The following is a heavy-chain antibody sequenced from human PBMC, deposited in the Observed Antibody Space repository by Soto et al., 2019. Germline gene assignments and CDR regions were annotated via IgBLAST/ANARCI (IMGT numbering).Heavy chain of an antibody. D-gene: IGHD3-10*01. CDR1: GGSFSGYY. Sequence: SETLSLTCAVYGGSFSGYYWSWIRQPPGKGLEWIGEINHSGSTNYNPSLKSRVTISVDTSKNQFSLKLSSVTAADTAVYYCARGRITMVRAKLHYFDYWGQGTLVTVSS. CDR3: ARGRITMVRAKLHYFDY. J-gene: IGHJ4*02. V-gene: IGHV4-34*01. CDR2: INHSGST.